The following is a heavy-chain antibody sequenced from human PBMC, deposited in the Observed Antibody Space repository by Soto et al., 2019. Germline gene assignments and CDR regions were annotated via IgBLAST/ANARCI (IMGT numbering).Heavy chain of an antibody. CDR2: IKSKADGGII. J-gene: IGHJ3*01. CDR1: GFTFNNAW. Sequence: EVQLVESGGGLVKPGGSLRLSCAASGFTFNNAWMTWVRQAPGKGLEWVGRIKSKADGGIIDYAAPVRGRFTISRDDSKNTVYLQMNSLKTEVTAMYCCNTAPGVSTWGQGKMVTVSS. CDR3: NTAPGVST. V-gene: IGHV3-15*01.